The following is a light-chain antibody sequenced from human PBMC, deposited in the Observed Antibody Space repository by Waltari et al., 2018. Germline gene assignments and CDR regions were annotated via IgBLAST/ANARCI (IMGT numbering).Light chain of an antibody. Sequence: IVMTQSPATLSVSPGERAPRPCRASQSVSSNLAWYQQKPGQAPRLLIYGASTRATGIPARFSGSGSGTEFTLTISSLQSGDFAVYYCQHYNNWPPLTFGGGTKVEIK. CDR3: QHYNNWPPLT. J-gene: IGKJ4*01. CDR2: GAS. CDR1: QSVSSN. V-gene: IGKV3-15*01.